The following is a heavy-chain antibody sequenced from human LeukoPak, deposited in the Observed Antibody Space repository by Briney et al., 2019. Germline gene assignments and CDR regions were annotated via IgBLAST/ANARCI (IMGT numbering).Heavy chain of an antibody. CDR2: IYYSGST. D-gene: IGHD3-22*01. Sequence: SETLSLTCTVSGGSISSYYWSWIRQPPGKGLEWIGYIYYSGSTNYNPSLKSRVTISVDTTKNQFSLKLSSVTAADTAVYYCARDPTSGYLDYWGQGTLVTVSS. J-gene: IGHJ4*02. V-gene: IGHV4-59*01. CDR3: ARDPTSGYLDY. CDR1: GGSISSYY.